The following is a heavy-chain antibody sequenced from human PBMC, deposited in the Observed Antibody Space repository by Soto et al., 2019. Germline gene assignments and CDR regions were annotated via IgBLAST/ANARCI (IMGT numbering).Heavy chain of an antibody. V-gene: IGHV3-7*05. CDR3: ARVPYYYGSGSSETYYYGMDV. Sequence: GGSLRLSCAASGFTFSSYWMSWVRQAPGKGLEWVANIKQDGSEKYYVDSVKGRFTISRDNAKNSLYLQMNSLRAEDTAVYYCARVPYYYGSGSSETYYYGMDVWGQGTTVTVSS. CDR1: GFTFSSYW. CDR2: IKQDGSEK. J-gene: IGHJ6*02. D-gene: IGHD3-10*01.